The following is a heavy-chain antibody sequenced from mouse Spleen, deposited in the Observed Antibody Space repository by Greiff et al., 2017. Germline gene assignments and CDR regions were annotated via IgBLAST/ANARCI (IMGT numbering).Heavy chain of an antibody. CDR1: GPTSTDYY. CDR2: INPNNGGT. D-gene: IGHD3-3*01. J-gene: IGHJ2*01. Sequence: HHQQSAPAPVPPLSPVPLPRTPSGPTSTDYYMNWVKQSHGKSLEWIGDINPNNGGTSYNQKFKGKATLTVDKSSSTAYMELRSLTSEDSAVYYCARGGDVGYWGQGTTLTVSS. V-gene: IGHV1-26*01. CDR3: ARGGDVGY.